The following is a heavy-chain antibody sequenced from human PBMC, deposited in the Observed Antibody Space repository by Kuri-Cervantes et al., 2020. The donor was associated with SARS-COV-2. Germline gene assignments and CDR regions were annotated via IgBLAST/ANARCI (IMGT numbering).Heavy chain of an antibody. Sequence: GGSLRLSCAASGFTFTTYAMNWVRQAPGKGLEWVGLISYDGSNKYYADSVKGRFTISRDNSKNTLYLQMNSLRAEDTAVYYCASLRSSAYYYELPSDPWGQGTLVTVSS. J-gene: IGHJ5*02. CDR1: GFTFTTYA. D-gene: IGHD3-22*01. CDR3: ASLRSSAYYYELPSDP. V-gene: IGHV3-30-3*01. CDR2: ISYDGSNK.